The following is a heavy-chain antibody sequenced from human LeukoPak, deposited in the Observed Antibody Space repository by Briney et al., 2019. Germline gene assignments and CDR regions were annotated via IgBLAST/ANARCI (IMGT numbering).Heavy chain of an antibody. CDR3: ALGGDYVPFGY. CDR1: GFTFSSYA. J-gene: IGHJ4*02. V-gene: IGHV3-23*01. CDR2: ISGSGGST. D-gene: IGHD4-17*01. Sequence: PGGSLRLSCAASGFTFSSYALSWVRQAPGKGLEWVSAISGSGGSTYYADSVKGRFTISRDNSKNTLYLQMNSLRAEDTAVYYCALGGDYVPFGYWGQGTLVTVSS.